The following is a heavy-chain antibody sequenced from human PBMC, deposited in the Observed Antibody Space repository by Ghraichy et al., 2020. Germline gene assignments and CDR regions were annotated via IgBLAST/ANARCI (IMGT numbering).Heavy chain of an antibody. CDR3: ARAPLLHYGMDV. CDR2: VNPNRDVT. CDR1: GYTFTDYY. D-gene: IGHD2-15*01. Sequence: ASVKVSCKTSGYTFTDYYVHWVRQAPGQGLEWMGWVNPNRDVTHKAQKFQGRVTMSRDTSLTTVYLDMSRLTYDDTAVYYCARAPLLHYGMDVWGQGTTVTVS. V-gene: IGHV1-2*02. J-gene: IGHJ6*02.